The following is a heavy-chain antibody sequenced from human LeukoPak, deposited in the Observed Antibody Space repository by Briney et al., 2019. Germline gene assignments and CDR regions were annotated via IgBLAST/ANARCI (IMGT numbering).Heavy chain of an antibody. V-gene: IGHV3-23*01. J-gene: IGHJ4*02. CDR2: ITGSGGST. CDR3: AKDLALRDIVVVVAATGSPIDY. D-gene: IGHD2-15*01. CDR1: GFTFSSYA. Sequence: GGSLRLSCAASGFTFSSYAMSWVRQAPGKGLEWVSAITGSGGSTYSADSVKGRFTISRDNSKNTIDLQMNSLRAEDTAVYYCAKDLALRDIVVVVAATGSPIDYWGQGTLVTVSS.